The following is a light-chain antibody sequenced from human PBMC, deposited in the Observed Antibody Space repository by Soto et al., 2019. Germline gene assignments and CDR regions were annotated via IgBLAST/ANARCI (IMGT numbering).Light chain of an antibody. Sequence: NFMLTQPHSVSESPGKTVTISCTRSSGSIASNYVQWYQQRPGSAPTTVIYEDNQRPSGVPDRFSGSIDSSSNSASLTISGLKTEDEADYYCQSYDSSVVLGGGTQLTVL. CDR1: SGSIASNY. J-gene: IGLJ2*01. CDR2: EDN. CDR3: QSYDSSVV. V-gene: IGLV6-57*04.